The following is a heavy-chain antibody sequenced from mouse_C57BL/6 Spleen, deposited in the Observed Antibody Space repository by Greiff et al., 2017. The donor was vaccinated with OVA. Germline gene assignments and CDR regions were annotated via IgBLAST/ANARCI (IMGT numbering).Heavy chain of an antibody. D-gene: IGHD1-1*01. CDR2: IDPSDSYT. CDR3: ARQGYYGSHWYFDV. Sequence: VKQSCKASGYTFTSYWMQWVKQRPGQGLEWIGEIDPSDSYTNYNQKFKGKATLTVDTSSSTAYMQLSSLTSEDSAVYYCARQGYYGSHWYFDVWGTGTTVTVSS. V-gene: IGHV1-50*01. CDR1: GYTFTSYW. J-gene: IGHJ1*03.